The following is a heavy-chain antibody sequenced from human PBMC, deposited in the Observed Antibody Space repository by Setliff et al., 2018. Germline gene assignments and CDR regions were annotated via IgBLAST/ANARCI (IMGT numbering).Heavy chain of an antibody. Sequence: PSETLSLTCTVSGGSISSSSYYGGWIRQHTGKGLEWIGSIYYSGSTYYNPSLKSRVTISVDTSKNQFSLKLSSVTAADTAVYYCARVAAYSSSWYNYYYGMDVWGQGTTVTVSS. J-gene: IGHJ6*02. CDR3: ARVAAYSSSWYNYYYGMDV. V-gene: IGHV4-39*07. CDR1: GGSISSSSYY. CDR2: IYYSGST. D-gene: IGHD6-13*01.